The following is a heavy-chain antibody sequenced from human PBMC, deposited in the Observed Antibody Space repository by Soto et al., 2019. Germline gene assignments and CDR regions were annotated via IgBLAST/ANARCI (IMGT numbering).Heavy chain of an antibody. D-gene: IGHD5-18*01. V-gene: IGHV4-59*12. CDR1: GDSISNYH. Sequence: PSETLSLTCTVSGDSISNYHWSWIRQPPGKGLEWIGFIYYNGRTSYNPLIKSRVTISVDTSKNQFSLNLSSVTAADTAVFYCARSDSYGLWRFDYWGQGTLVTVSS. J-gene: IGHJ4*02. CDR2: IYYNGRT. CDR3: ARSDSYGLWRFDY.